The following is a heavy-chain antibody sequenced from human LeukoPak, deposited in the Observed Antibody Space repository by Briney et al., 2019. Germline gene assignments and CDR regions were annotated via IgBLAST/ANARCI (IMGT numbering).Heavy chain of an antibody. CDR1: GYSISSSYY. J-gene: IGHJ4*02. Sequence: SETLSLTCTVSGYSISSSYYWGWIRQPPGKGLEWIGSIYHSGSTNYNPSLKSRVTISVDKSKNQFSLKLSSVTAADTAVYYCAREAGYYGSGSYFDYWGQGTLVTVSS. CDR2: IYHSGST. CDR3: AREAGYYGSGSYFDY. D-gene: IGHD3-10*01. V-gene: IGHV4-38-2*02.